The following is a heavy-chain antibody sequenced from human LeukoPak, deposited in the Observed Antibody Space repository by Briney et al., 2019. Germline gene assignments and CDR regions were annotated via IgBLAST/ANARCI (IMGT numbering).Heavy chain of an antibody. CDR3: ARDFRIAAREGNWFDP. J-gene: IGHJ5*02. V-gene: IGHV1-2*06. Sequence: ASVKVSCKASGYTFTGYYMHWVRQAPGQGLEWMGRINPNSGGTNYAQKFQGRVTMTRDTSNSTAYMELSRLRSDDTAVYYCARDFRIAAREGNWFDPWGQGTLVTVSS. D-gene: IGHD6-6*01. CDR2: INPNSGGT. CDR1: GYTFTGYY.